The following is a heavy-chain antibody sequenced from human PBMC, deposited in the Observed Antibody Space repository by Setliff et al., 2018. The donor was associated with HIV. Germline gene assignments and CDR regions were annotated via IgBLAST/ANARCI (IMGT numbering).Heavy chain of an antibody. V-gene: IGHV3-49*04. D-gene: IGHD7-27*01. Sequence: GGSLRLSCAASGFTFSSYEMNWVRQSPGKGLEWVGFIRIKRYGGTTEFAASVKGRFSISRDDSKSIADLQMSSLKTEDTAVYYCTRVGTSSTYYYMDVWGRGTTVTVS. CDR1: GFTFSSYE. CDR3: TRVGTSSTYYYMDV. CDR2: IRIKRYGGTT. J-gene: IGHJ6*03.